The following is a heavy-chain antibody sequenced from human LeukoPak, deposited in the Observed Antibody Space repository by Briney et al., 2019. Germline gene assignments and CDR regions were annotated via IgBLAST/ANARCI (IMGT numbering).Heavy chain of an antibody. CDR1: GYTFTSYD. CDR2: MNTNSGNT. D-gene: IGHD6-19*01. CDR3: ARGYSSGWWGDYFDY. Sequence: ASVKVSCKASGYTFTSYDITWGRHATGQGLEWMGWMNTNSGNTGYPQKFQGRVTMTRNTSISTAYMELSSLRSEDTAVYYCARGYSSGWWGDYFDYWGQGTLVTVSS. J-gene: IGHJ4*02. V-gene: IGHV1-8*01.